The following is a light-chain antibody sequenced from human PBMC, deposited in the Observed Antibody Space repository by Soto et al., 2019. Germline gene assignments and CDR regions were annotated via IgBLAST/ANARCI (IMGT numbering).Light chain of an antibody. CDR1: QSGRSNY. V-gene: IGKV3-20*01. CDR2: DAS. CDR3: QQYAGSPRS. Sequence: ELVLTQSPGTLSLSPGETATLSCRARQSGRSNYLAWYQQKPGQAPRILSYDASSRSTGIPEKFSGIVSDTEFLLTISRLESEDFAVYYCQQYAGSPRSFDQGTKLAIK. J-gene: IGKJ2*01.